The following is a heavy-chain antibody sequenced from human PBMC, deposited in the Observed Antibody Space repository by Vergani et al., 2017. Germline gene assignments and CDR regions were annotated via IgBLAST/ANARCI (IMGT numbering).Heavy chain of an antibody. CDR1: GFTFSHYS. CDR2: ITGSGGST. CDR3: AKDGDDYGDFGRRLDY. D-gene: IGHD4-17*01. J-gene: IGHJ4*02. Sequence: EVQMVESGGGLVKPGGSLRLSCVASGFTFSHYSMNWVRQAPGKGLEWVSVITGSGGSTYYADSVKGRFTISRDNSRNTLYLQMNSLRAEDTAIYYCAKDGDDYGDFGRRLDYWGQGTLVTVSS. V-gene: IGHV3-23*04.